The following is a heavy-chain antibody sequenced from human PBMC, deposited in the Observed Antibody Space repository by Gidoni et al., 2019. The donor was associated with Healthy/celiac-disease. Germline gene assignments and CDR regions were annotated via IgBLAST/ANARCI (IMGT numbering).Heavy chain of an antibody. CDR3: ARVGDRYYFDY. CDR2: ISSSGSTI. V-gene: IGHV3-48*03. Sequence: EVQLVESGGGLVQPGGSLRLSCAASGFTFSSYEMNWVRQAPGKGLEWVSYISSSGSTIYYADSVKGRFTISRDNAKNSLYLQMNSLRAEDTAVYYCARVGDRYYFDYWGQGTLVTVSS. D-gene: IGHD2-21*02. CDR1: GFTFSSYE. J-gene: IGHJ4*02.